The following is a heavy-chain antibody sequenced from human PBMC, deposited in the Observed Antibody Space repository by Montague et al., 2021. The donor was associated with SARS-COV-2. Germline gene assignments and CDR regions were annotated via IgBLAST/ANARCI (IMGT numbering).Heavy chain of an antibody. V-gene: IGHV4-61*05. J-gene: IGHJ3*02. D-gene: IGHD3-9*01. Sequence: SETRSLTCTVSGGSISSSSYYWGWIRQPPGKGLEWIGYIYYSGSTNYNPSLKSRVTISVDTSKNQFSLKLSSVTAADTAVYYCARTYYDILTGYYNRGAFDIWGQGTMVTVSS. CDR2: IYYSGST. CDR1: GGSISSSSYY. CDR3: ARTYYDILTGYYNRGAFDI.